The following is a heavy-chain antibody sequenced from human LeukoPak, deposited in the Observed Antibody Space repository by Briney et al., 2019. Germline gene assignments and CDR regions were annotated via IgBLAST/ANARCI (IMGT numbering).Heavy chain of an antibody. J-gene: IGHJ4*02. Sequence: ASVKVSCKASGYTFTGYYMHWVRQAPGQGLEWMGWTNPNSGGTNYAQKFQGRVTMTRDTSIGTAYMELSRLRSDDTAVYYCARGYCSGGSCYYYFDYWGQGTLVTVSS. CDR2: TNPNSGGT. CDR3: ARGYCSGGSCYYYFDY. D-gene: IGHD2-15*01. CDR1: GYTFTGYY. V-gene: IGHV1-2*02.